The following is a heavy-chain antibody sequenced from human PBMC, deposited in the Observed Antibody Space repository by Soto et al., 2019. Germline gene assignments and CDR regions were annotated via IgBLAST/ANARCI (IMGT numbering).Heavy chain of an antibody. CDR3: ARIPEYDYVWGSYRYVDAFDS. V-gene: IGHV2-26*01. CDR2: IFSNDEK. J-gene: IGHJ3*02. D-gene: IGHD3-16*02. Sequence: QVTLKESGPVLVKPTETLTLTCTVSGFSLSNARMGVSWIRKPPGKALEWLAHIFSNDEKSYSTSLKSRLTIAKDTSKSQVVLTMTNMDPVDTATYYCARIPEYDYVWGSYRYVDAFDSWGQGTMVTVSS. CDR1: GFSLSNARMG.